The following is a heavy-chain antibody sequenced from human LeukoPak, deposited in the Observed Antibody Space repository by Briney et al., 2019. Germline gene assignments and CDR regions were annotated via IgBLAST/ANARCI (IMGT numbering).Heavy chain of an antibody. V-gene: IGHV3-23*01. CDR2: ISGSGGST. CDR1: GFTFSSSA. J-gene: IGHJ4*02. CDR3: AKFGMATIGTVWDY. D-gene: IGHD5-24*01. Sequence: GGSLRLSCSASGFTFSSSAMHWVRQAPGKGLEWVSAISGSGGSTYYADSVKGRFTISRDNSKNTLYLQMNSLRAEDTAVYYCAKFGMATIGTVWDYWGQGTLVTVSS.